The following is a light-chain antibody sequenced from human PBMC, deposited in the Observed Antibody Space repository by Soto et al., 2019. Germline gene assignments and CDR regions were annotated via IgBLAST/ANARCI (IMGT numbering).Light chain of an antibody. CDR2: GAS. CDR1: QRVSNNY. Sequence: ENVLTQSPGTLSLSPGERATLSCRASQRVSNNYLAWYQQKPGQAPRLLIYGASNRATGIPDRFSGSGCGTDFTLTSSRLVEDDFAVYYCRQYSSTDTFGQGTKVDIK. V-gene: IGKV3-20*01. J-gene: IGKJ1*01. CDR3: RQYSSTDT.